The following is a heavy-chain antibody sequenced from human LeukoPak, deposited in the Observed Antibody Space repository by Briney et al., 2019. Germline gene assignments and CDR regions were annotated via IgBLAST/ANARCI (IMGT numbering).Heavy chain of an antibody. D-gene: IGHD5-18*01. J-gene: IGHJ4*02. CDR1: GFTLSDYY. Sequence: GGSLRLSCAVCGFTLSDYYMSGIRPAPGKGLEWVSYISSSSSTIYYADSVKGRFTISRDNAKNSLYLQMNRLRAEDTAVYYCARDFRRLQIPFDYWGQGTLLSVSS. CDR2: ISSSSSTI. CDR3: ARDFRRLQIPFDY. V-gene: IGHV3-11*01.